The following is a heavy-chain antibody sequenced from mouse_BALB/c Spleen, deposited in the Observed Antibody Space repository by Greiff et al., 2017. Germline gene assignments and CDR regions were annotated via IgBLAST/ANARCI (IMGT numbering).Heavy chain of an antibody. CDR3: ARGDYDYDYAMDY. CDR2: ISSGSSTI. CDR1: GFTFSSFG. J-gene: IGHJ4*01. V-gene: IGHV5-17*02. Sequence: KLVESGGGLVQPGGSRKLSCAASGFTFSSFGMHWVRQAPEKGLEWVAYISSGSSTIYYADTVKGRFTISRDNPKNTLFLQMTSLRSEDTAMYYCARGDYDYDYAMDYWGQGTSVTVSS. D-gene: IGHD2-4*01.